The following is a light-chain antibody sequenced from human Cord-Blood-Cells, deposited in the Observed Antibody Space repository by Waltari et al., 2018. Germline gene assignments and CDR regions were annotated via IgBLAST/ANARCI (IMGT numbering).Light chain of an antibody. J-gene: IGLJ1*01. CDR1: NLGSKS. V-gene: IGLV3-21*02. CDR2: DES. CDR3: QVWDSSSDHYV. Sequence: SYVLTQPPSVSVAPGQTARITCGGNNLGSKSVHWYQQKPGQAPVLVVYDESDRPSGIPEAFSGSNSGNTATLTISRVEAGEEADYYCQVWDSSSDHYVVGTGTKVTVL.